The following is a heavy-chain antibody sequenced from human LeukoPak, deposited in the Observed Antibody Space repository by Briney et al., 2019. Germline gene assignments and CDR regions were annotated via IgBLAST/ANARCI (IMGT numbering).Heavy chain of an antibody. Sequence: GGSLRLSCVVSGFTFSSYTMNWVRQAPGKGLEWVSSISSSSYIYYADSVKGRFAISRDNAKSSLYLQMNSLRAEDTAVYYCALDSNRYCSRATCHKFDCWGQGTLVTVSS. CDR1: GFTFSSYT. CDR2: ISSSSYI. V-gene: IGHV3-21*01. D-gene: IGHD2-15*01. J-gene: IGHJ4*02. CDR3: ALDSNRYCSRATCHKFDC.